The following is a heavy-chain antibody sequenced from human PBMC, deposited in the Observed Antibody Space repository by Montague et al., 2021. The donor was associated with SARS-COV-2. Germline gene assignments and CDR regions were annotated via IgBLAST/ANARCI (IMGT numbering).Heavy chain of an antibody. D-gene: IGHD6-19*01. V-gene: IGHV4-59*08. J-gene: IGHJ4*02. CDR3: ARRPSSAWSFDY. CDR1: AGSINNHY. CDR2: VYFSGTA. Sequence: SETLSLTCTVSAGSINNHYWSWIRQTPAKELEWISYVYFSGTASYNPSLKSRVTISVDTSRNQFSLQLTSVTAADTAVYYCARRPSSAWSFDYWGQGTQVSVSS.